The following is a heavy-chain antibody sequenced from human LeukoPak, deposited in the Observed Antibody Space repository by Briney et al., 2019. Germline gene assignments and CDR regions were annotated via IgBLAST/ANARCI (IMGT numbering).Heavy chain of an antibody. D-gene: IGHD4-17*01. CDR1: GGSFSGYY. Sequence: SETLSLTCAVYGGSFSGYYWSWIRQPPGKGLEWIGEINHSGSTNYNPSLKSRVTISVDTSKNQFSLKLSSVTAADTAVYYCARQRNLYDYGGISDFDYWGQGTLVTVSS. CDR3: ARQRNLYDYGGISDFDY. J-gene: IGHJ4*02. V-gene: IGHV4-34*01. CDR2: INHSGST.